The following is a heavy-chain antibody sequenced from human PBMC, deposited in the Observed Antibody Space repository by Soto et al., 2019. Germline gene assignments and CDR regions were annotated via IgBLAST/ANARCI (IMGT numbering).Heavy chain of an antibody. J-gene: IGHJ5*02. Sequence: PSETLSLTCSVSGGSINNSTSFWGWLRQSPGKGLEWIATINYRWPAEYNPSLKSRVTISVDGSRNALSPQMNYVTAPDTAVYYCATYFMSRPWFDTWGQGTMVTVSS. CDR1: GGSINNSTSF. D-gene: IGHD6-6*01. CDR3: ATYFMSRPWFDT. CDR2: INYRWPA. V-gene: IGHV4-39*02.